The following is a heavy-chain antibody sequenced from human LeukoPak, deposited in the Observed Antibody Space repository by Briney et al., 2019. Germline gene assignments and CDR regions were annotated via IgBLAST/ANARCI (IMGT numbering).Heavy chain of an antibody. J-gene: IGHJ3*02. CDR2: FDPEDGET. V-gene: IGHV1-24*01. CDR3: ATAGAAFDT. D-gene: IGHD3-10*01. Sequence: ASVKVSCKVSGYTLTELSMHWVRQAPGKGLEWMGGFDPEDGETIYAQKFQGRVTMTEGTSTDTAYMELSSLRSEDTAVYYCATAGAAFDTWGQGTMVTVSS. CDR1: GYTLTELS.